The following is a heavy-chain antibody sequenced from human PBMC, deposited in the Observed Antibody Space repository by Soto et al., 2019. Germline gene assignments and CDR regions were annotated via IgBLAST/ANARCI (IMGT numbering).Heavy chain of an antibody. J-gene: IGHJ5*02. CDR2: IYATGTT. V-gene: IGHV4-4*07. Sequence: SETRSRTCTVSGASISCFYWSGIRKSAGKGLEWIGRIYATGTTDYNPSLKSRVMMSVDTSKKQFSLKLRSVTAADTAVYYCVRDGTKTLRDWFDPWGQGISVTVSS. D-gene: IGHD1-1*01. CDR1: GASISCFY. CDR3: VRDGTKTLRDWFDP.